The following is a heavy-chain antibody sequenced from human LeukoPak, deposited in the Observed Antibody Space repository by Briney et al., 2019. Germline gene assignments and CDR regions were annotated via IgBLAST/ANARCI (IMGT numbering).Heavy chain of an antibody. CDR2: IYYSGST. CDR3: AATVIAAAGTGVDY. Sequence: SETLSLTCTVSGGSISSYYWSWIGQPPGKGLEWIGYIYYSGSTNYNPSLKSRVTISVDTSKNQFSLKLSSVTAADTAVYYCAATVIAAAGTGVDYWGQGTLVTVSS. CDR1: GGSISSYY. D-gene: IGHD6-13*01. V-gene: IGHV4-59*01. J-gene: IGHJ4*02.